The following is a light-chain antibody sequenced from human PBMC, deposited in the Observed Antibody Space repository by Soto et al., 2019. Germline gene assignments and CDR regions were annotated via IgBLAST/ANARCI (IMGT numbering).Light chain of an antibody. CDR2: AAS. V-gene: IGKV1-6*01. J-gene: IGKJ3*01. CDR1: QGISND. CDR3: LQKYFYPFT. Sequence: AIQMTQSPSSLSASVGDRVTITCRASQGISNDLDWFQQKPGKAPKLLIYAASNLQSGVPARFSGSGSGTDFTLTISSLQPEDFATYYCLQKYFYPFTFGPGTKVDSK.